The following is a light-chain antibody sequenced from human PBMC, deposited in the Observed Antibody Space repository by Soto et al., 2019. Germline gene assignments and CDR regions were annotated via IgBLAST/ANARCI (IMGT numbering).Light chain of an antibody. CDR1: SSNIGASYA. CDR3: QSYDSSLSGSV. Sequence: QSVLTQPPSVSGAPGQRVTISCTGSSSNIGASYAVHWYQQLPGTAPKLLIYGNSNRPSGVPDRFSGSKSGTSGSLAITGVQAEDEADYYCQSYDSSLSGSVFGGGTKLTVL. CDR2: GNS. V-gene: IGLV1-40*01. J-gene: IGLJ3*02.